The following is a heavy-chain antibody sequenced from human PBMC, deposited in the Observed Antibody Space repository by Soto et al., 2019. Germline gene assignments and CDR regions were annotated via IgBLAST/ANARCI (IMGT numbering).Heavy chain of an antibody. V-gene: IGHV2-5*02. Sequence: QITLKESGPTLVKPTQTLTLTCTFSGFSLSTGGVGVGWIRQPPGKALEWLALIYWDDDKRYSPSLRSRLTISKDTSKTQVVLTMTNMDPVDTATYYCIQSRCGGDCLQSYASHYYYGMDVWGQGTTVTVSS. CDR1: GFSLSTGGVG. CDR2: IYWDDDK. D-gene: IGHD2-21*02. CDR3: IQSRCGGDCLQSYASHYYYGMDV. J-gene: IGHJ6*02.